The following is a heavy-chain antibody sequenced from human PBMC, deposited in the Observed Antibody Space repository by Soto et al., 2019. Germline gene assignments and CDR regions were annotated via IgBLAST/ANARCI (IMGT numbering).Heavy chain of an antibody. D-gene: IGHD2-2*02. Sequence: QVQLVQSGAEVKKPGSSVKVSCKASGGTFSSYTISWVRQAPGQGLEWMGRIIPILGIANYAQKFQGRVTITADKSTSTAYMELSSLRSEDTAVYYCARGGYCSSTSCYTRAGYYGMDVWGQGPTVTVS. CDR3: ARGGYCSSTSCYTRAGYYGMDV. J-gene: IGHJ6*02. V-gene: IGHV1-69*02. CDR2: IIPILGIA. CDR1: GGTFSSYT.